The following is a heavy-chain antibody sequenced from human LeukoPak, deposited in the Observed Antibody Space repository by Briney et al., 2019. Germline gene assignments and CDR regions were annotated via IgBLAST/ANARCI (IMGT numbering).Heavy chain of an antibody. CDR1: GFTFSSYW. CDR2: IKQDGSEK. CDR3: ALERDDYGDNSFDY. Sequence: GGSLRLSCAASGFTFSSYWMSWVRQAPGKGLEWVANIKQDGSEKYYVDSVKGRFTISRDNAKNSLYLQMNSLRAEDTAVYYCALERDDYGDNSFDYWGQGTLVTVSS. V-gene: IGHV3-7*01. J-gene: IGHJ4*02. D-gene: IGHD4-23*01.